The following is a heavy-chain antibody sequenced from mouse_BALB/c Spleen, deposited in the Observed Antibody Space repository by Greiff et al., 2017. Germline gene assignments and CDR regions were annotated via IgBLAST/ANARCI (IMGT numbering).Heavy chain of an antibody. D-gene: IGHD2-2*01. CDR3: ARGELSYGYDGFAY. CDR1: GYTFTSYW. V-gene: IGHV1-7*01. J-gene: IGHJ3*01. CDR2: INPSTGYT. Sequence: QVHVKQSGAELAKPGASVKMSCKASGYTFTSYWMHWVKQRPGQGLEWIGYINPSTGYTEYNQKFKDKATLTADKSSSTAYMQLSSLTSEDSAVYYCARGELSYGYDGFAYWGQGTLVTVSA.